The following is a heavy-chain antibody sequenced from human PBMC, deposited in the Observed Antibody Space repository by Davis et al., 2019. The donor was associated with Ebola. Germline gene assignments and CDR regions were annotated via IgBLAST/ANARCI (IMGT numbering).Heavy chain of an antibody. CDR1: GGSFSRHY. Sequence: PSETLSLTCAVYGGSFSRHYWSWIRQPPGKGLEWIAYIYYSGYTSYNPSLKSRVTMSVDTSKNQFSLNLSSVTAADTALYYCARHVGGSNPKRYFDLWGRGTLVTVSS. CDR3: ARHVGGSNPKRYFDL. CDR2: IYYSGYT. V-gene: IGHV4-59*08. D-gene: IGHD1-14*01. J-gene: IGHJ2*01.